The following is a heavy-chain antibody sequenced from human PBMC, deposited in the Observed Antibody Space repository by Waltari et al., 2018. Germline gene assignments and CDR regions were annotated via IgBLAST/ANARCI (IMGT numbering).Heavy chain of an antibody. D-gene: IGHD3-9*01. Sequence: QVQLQGSGPGLVKPSETLSLTCTVSGGSISSYYWSWIRQPPGKGLEWIGYIYYSGSTNYNPSLKRRVTISVDTSKNQFSLKLSSVTAADTAVYYCARGTSYYDILTGYYMGAPFDYWGQGTLVTVSS. V-gene: IGHV4-59*01. CDR3: ARGTSYYDILTGYYMGAPFDY. CDR2: IYYSGST. CDR1: GGSISSYY. J-gene: IGHJ4*02.